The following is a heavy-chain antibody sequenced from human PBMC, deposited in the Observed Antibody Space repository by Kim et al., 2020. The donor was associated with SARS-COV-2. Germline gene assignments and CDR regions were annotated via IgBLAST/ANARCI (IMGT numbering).Heavy chain of an antibody. CDR3: ARHASYGDYYYYYGMDV. J-gene: IGHJ6*02. D-gene: IGHD4-17*01. V-gene: IGHV4-39*01. Sequence: LQRRVTISVDTSKNQFSLKLSSVTAADTAVYYCARHASYGDYYYYYGMDVWGQGTTVTVSS.